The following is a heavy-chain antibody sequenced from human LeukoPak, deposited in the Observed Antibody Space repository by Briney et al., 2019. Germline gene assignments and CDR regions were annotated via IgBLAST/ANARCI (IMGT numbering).Heavy chain of an antibody. V-gene: IGHV3-20*04. J-gene: IGHJ4*02. CDR2: INWNADST. CDR3: ARARGHDSSGSHFDY. Sequence: GGSLRLSCAASGFTFDDYGMNWVRQAPGKGLDWVSSINWNADSTRYADSVKGRFTISRDNAKKSLYLQMNSLRAEDTALYYCARARGHDSSGSHFDYWGQGTLVTVSS. CDR1: GFTFDDYG. D-gene: IGHD3-22*01.